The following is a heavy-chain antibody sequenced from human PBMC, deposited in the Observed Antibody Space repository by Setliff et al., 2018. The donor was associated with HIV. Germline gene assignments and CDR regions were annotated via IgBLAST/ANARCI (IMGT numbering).Heavy chain of an antibody. V-gene: IGHV1-2*06. D-gene: IGHD3-22*01. CDR1: GYTFTDYY. CDR2: INPNSGGT. J-gene: IGHJ5*02. CDR3: ARDTGYYDSTVSPPYNWFDP. Sequence: ASVKVSCKSSGYTFTDYYIHWVRQAPGQGLEWMGRINPNSGGTNYAQKFQGRVTMTRDTFMSTVYMELSSLRSEDTAVYYCARDTGYYDSTVSPPYNWFDPWGQGTLVTVSS.